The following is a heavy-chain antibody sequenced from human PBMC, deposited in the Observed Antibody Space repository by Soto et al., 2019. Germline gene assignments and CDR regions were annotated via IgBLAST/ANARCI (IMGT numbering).Heavy chain of an antibody. CDR2: ISGSGDTA. J-gene: IGHJ4*02. V-gene: IGHV3-23*01. CDR1: GFPFSAYV. Sequence: EVQLLESGGDLVQPGGSLRLSCAASGFPFSAYVMTWVRRAPGRGLEWISAISGSGDTAYYAESVKGRFTISRDNSRNTLYLKMNNRTVEDTAVYSCAKARFDSRGTFFRVGFYDVWGRGTLVTVST. D-gene: IGHD3-22*01. CDR3: AKARFDSRGTFFRVGFYDV.